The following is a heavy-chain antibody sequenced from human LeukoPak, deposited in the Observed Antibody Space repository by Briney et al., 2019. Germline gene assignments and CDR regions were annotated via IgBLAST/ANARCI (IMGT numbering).Heavy chain of an antibody. J-gene: IGHJ6*03. CDR1: GFTFSSYG. CDR2: IRYDGSNK. CDR3: AKSFGSQSLLYYCYMDV. D-gene: IGHD3-3*01. V-gene: IGHV3-30*02. Sequence: GGSLRLSCAASGFTFSSYGMHWVRQAPGKGLEWVAFIRYDGSNKYYADSVKGRFTISRDNSKNTLYLQMNSLRAEDTAVYYCAKSFGSQSLLYYCYMDVWGKGTTVTISS.